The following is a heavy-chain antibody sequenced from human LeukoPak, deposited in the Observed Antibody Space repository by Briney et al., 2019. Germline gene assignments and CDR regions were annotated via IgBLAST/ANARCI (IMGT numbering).Heavy chain of an antibody. V-gene: IGHV1-8*01. CDR1: GYTFTSYD. D-gene: IGHD3-10*01. J-gene: IGHJ4*02. CDR3: ARDVSGRKPFDY. CDR2: MNPNSGNT. Sequence: ASVKVSCKASGYTFTSYDINWVRQATGQGLEWMGWMNPNSGNTGYAQKFQGRVTMTRNTSISTAYMELSSLRSEDTAVYYCARDVSGRKPFDYWGQGTLVTVSS.